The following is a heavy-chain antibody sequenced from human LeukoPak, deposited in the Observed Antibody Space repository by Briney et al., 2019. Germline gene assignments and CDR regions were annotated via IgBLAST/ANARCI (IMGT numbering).Heavy chain of an antibody. Sequence: GGSLRLSCAASGFTFSSYWMSWVRQAPGKGLEWVANIKQDGSEKYYVDSVKGRFTISRDNAKNSLYLQMNSLRAEDTAVYYCVQGARGSYDYDNWGQGTLVTVSS. CDR2: IKQDGSEK. CDR1: GFTFSSYW. V-gene: IGHV3-7*01. CDR3: VQGARGSYDYDN. D-gene: IGHD3-16*01. J-gene: IGHJ4*02.